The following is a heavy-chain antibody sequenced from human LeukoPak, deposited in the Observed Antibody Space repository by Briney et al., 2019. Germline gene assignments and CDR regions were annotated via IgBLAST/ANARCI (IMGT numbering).Heavy chain of an antibody. CDR1: GGSISSSSYY. J-gene: IGHJ4*02. CDR3: ARDRDYYDSSGYFDY. Sequence: SETLSLTCTVSGGSISSSSYYWGWIRQPPGKGLEWIGSIYYSGSTYYNPSLKSRVTISVDTSKNQFSLKLSSVTAADTAVYYCARDRDYYDSSGYFDYWGQGTLVTVSS. V-gene: IGHV4-39*07. CDR2: IYYSGST. D-gene: IGHD3-22*01.